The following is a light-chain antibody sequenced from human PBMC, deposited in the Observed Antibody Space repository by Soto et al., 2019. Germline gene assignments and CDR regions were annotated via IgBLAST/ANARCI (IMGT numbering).Light chain of an antibody. CDR2: GAS. J-gene: IGKJ4*01. CDR1: QSVSTN. V-gene: IGKV3-15*01. CDR3: QQFDNWPLT. Sequence: EIVMTQSPATLSVFPGGRATLSCRASQSVSTNLAWYQQKRGQAPRLLMYGASTRATGIPARFSGSGTGTEFTLTISSLQSEDSALYYCQQFDNWPLTFGGGTKVEI.